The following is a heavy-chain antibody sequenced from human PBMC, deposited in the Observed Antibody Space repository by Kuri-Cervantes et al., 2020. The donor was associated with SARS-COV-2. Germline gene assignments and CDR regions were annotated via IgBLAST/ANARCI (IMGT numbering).Heavy chain of an antibody. J-gene: IGHJ4*02. CDR1: GYSISSGYY. V-gene: IGHV4-38-2*02. D-gene: IGHD6-6*01. Sequence: SETLSLTCAVSGYSISSGYYWGWIRQPPGKGLEWIGYIYYSGSTNYNPSLKSRVTISVDTSKNQFSLKLSSVTAADTAVYYCARDSPEYSSSSSVPCDYWGQGTLVTVSS. CDR2: IYYSGST. CDR3: ARDSPEYSSSSSVPCDY.